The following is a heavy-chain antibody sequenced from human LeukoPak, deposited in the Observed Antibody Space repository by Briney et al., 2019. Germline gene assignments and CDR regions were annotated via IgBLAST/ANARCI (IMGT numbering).Heavy chain of an antibody. CDR2: INNDGSDA. D-gene: IGHD1-14*01. CDR3: ARRRNMPAGGFDY. V-gene: IGHV3-74*01. CDR1: GFTFSAYW. Sequence: GESLRLSCAASGFTFSAYWMHWVRQAPGEGLVWVSRINNDGSDATYADSVRGRFTSPRDNAKNTLYLHMSSLRAEDTAVYYCARRRNMPAGGFDYWGEGTLVTVSS. J-gene: IGHJ4*02.